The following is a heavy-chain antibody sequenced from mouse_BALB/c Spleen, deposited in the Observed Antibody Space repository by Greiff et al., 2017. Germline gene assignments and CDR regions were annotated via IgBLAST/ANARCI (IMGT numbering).Heavy chain of an antibody. CDR1: GFTFSSFG. J-gene: IGHJ4*01. V-gene: IGHV5-17*02. CDR2: ISSGSSTI. CDR3: ASLTRTSYAMDY. Sequence: EVKLEESGGGLVQPGGSRKLSCAASGFTFSSFGMHWVRQAPEKGLEWVAYISSGSSTIYYADTVKGRFTISRDNPKNTLFLQMTSLRSEDTAMYYCASLTRTSYAMDYWGQGTSVTVSS.